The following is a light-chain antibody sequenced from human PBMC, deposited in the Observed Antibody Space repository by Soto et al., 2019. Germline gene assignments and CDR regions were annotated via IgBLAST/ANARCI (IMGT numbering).Light chain of an antibody. Sequence: DIVLTQSPDSLAMSLGERATISCKSSQSILDRSNSKNYLAWYQQKPGQPPKMLIYWASTRESGVPDRFSGSGSGTDFTLTISGLQSEDVAVYYCHQFNTSPQTFGQGTTVEIK. CDR3: HQFNTSPQT. J-gene: IGKJ1*01. CDR1: QSILDRSNSKNY. CDR2: WAS. V-gene: IGKV4-1*01.